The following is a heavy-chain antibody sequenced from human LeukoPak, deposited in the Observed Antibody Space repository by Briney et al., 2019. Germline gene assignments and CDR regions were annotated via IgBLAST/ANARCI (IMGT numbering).Heavy chain of an antibody. D-gene: IGHD5-12*01. V-gene: IGHV3-9*01. CDR1: GFTFDDYA. J-gene: IGHJ3*02. CDR3: AKDTSGYYFEDTFDI. Sequence: GRSLRLSCAASGFTFDDYAMHWVRQAPGKGLEWVSGISWNSGSIGYADSVKGRFTISRDNAKNSPYLQMNSLRAEDTALYYCAKDTSGYYFEDTFDIWGQGTMVTVSS. CDR2: ISWNSGSI.